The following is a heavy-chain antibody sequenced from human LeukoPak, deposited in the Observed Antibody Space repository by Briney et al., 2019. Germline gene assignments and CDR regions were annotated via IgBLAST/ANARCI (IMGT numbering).Heavy chain of an antibody. J-gene: IGHJ4*02. V-gene: IGHV4-61*01. Sequence: PSVTLSLTCTVSGGSVSSGSYYWSWIRQPPGKGLEWIGYIYYSGSTNYNPSLKSRVTISVDTSKNQFSLKLSSVTAADTAVYYCARERVTAIRGYDYWGQGTLVTVSS. D-gene: IGHD2-21*02. CDR2: IYYSGST. CDR1: GGSVSSGSYY. CDR3: ARERVTAIRGYDY.